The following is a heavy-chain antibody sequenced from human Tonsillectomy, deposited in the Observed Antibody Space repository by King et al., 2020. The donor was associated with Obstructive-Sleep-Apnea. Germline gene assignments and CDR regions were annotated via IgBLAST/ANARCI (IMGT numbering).Heavy chain of an antibody. Sequence: QLVQSGAEVKKPGASVRVSCKASGYTFTGYYMHWVRQAPGQGLEWMGWINPDTGDTNFAQNFQGRVTMTRDTSISTAYMELSRLRSDDTAVYYCARNSGYDYYFDYWGLGTLATVSS. V-gene: IGHV1-2*02. CDR1: GYTFTGYY. CDR2: INPDTGDT. J-gene: IGHJ4*02. CDR3: ARNSGYDYYFDY. D-gene: IGHD5-12*01.